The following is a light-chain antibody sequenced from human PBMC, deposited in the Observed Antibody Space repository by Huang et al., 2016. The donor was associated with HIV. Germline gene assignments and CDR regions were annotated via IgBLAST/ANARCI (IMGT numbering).Light chain of an antibody. CDR2: DAS. Sequence: EIVLTQSPATLSLSPGERATLSCRASQSVSSYLAWYQQKPGQAPRLFIYDASNRATGIPARFSGSGSGTDFTLTISSLEPEDFAVYYCQQRSNWPPYTFGQGTKLETK. V-gene: IGKV3-11*01. CDR1: QSVSSY. J-gene: IGKJ2*01. CDR3: QQRSNWPPYT.